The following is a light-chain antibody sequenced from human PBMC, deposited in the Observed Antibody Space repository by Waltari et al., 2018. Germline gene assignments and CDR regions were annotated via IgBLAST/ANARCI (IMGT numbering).Light chain of an antibody. CDR3: QQYYTTPNT. J-gene: IGKJ2*01. V-gene: IGKV4-1*01. CDR2: WAS. Sequence: DIVMTQSPDSLAVSLGERATINCKSSQSVLYSSKNKNYLAWYQQKPGQPPKLLIYWASTRESGGPDRFSGSGSGTDFTLTISSLQAEDVAVYYCQQYYTTPNTFGQGTNVVIK. CDR1: QSVLYSSKNKNY.